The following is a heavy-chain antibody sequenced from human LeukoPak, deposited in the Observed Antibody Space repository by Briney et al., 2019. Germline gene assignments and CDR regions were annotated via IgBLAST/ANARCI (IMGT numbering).Heavy chain of an antibody. D-gene: IGHD7-27*01. CDR1: GFTFSSYA. V-gene: IGHV3-23*01. CDR3: AKTTPSFNWGQFDY. Sequence: GGSLRLSCAASGFTFSSYAMSWVRQAPGKGLEWVSAISGSGGSTYYADSVKGRFTISRGDSKNTLYLQMNSLRAEDTAVYYCAKTTPSFNWGQFDYWGQGTLVTVSS. CDR2: ISGSGGST. J-gene: IGHJ4*02.